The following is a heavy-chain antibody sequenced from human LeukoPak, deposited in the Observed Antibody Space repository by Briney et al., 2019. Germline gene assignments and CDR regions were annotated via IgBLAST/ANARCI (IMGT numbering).Heavy chain of an antibody. J-gene: IGHJ4*02. D-gene: IGHD3-9*01. CDR2: INHSGST. CDR3: ARRRVLTGFFDY. V-gene: IGHV4-34*01. Sequence: SETLSLTCAVYGGSFSGYYWSWIRQPPGKGLEWIGEINHSGSTNYNPSLKSRVTISVDTSKNQFSLKLSSVTAADTAVYHCARRRVLTGFFDYWGQGTLVTVSS. CDR1: GGSFSGYY.